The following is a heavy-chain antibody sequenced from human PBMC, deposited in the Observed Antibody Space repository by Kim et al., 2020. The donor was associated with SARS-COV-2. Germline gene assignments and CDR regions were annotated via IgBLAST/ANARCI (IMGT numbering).Heavy chain of an antibody. CDR3: ARRLRPHMDV. J-gene: IGHJ6*02. CDR2: NS. Sequence: NSASAQKLQGRVTMTRNTSMSTAYMELSSLRSEDTAVYYCARRLRPHMDVWGQGTTVTVSS. D-gene: IGHD4-17*01. V-gene: IGHV1-8*01.